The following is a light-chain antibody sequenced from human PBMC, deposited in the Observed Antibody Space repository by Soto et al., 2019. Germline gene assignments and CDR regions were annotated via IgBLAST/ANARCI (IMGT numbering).Light chain of an antibody. Sequence: EIVLTQSPGTLSLSPGERATLYCRASQSVGSNYLAWYQQKPGQAPRVLIYGASSRATGIPDRFSGSGSGADFTLTICRREPEDFSVYYCQLYTTSPFTFGPGTKVDI. CDR3: QLYTTSPFT. CDR2: GAS. V-gene: IGKV3-20*01. J-gene: IGKJ3*01. CDR1: QSVGSNY.